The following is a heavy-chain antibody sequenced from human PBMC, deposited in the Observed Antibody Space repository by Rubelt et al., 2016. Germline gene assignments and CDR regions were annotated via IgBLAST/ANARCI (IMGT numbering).Heavy chain of an antibody. Sequence: EVQLLESGGGLVQPGGSLRLSCAVSGVTVGNNYMSWVRQTQGKGLEWVSAIGGSGGDTYYADSVKGRFTISRDNSKNTLDLQMNSLRAEDTAVYYCAKSMAYTALFHIWGQGTMVTVSS. CDR1: GVTVGNNY. J-gene: IGHJ3*02. V-gene: IGHV3-23*01. CDR2: IGGSGGDT. D-gene: IGHD4-11*01. CDR3: AKSMAYTALFHI.